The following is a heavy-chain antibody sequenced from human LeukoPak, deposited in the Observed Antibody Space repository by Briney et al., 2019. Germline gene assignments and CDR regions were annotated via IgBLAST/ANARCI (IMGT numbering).Heavy chain of an antibody. V-gene: IGHV1-2*02. D-gene: IGHD6-19*01. J-gene: IGHJ4*02. CDR3: ARDYSSGRYYFDY. Sequence: ASVKVSCKTSGYTFTDYYMHWVRQAPGQGLEWMGWINPNSGGTNYAQKLQGRVTMTTDTSTSTAYMELRSLRSDDTAVYYCARDYSSGRYYFDYWGQGTLVTVSS. CDR1: GYTFTDYY. CDR2: INPNSGGT.